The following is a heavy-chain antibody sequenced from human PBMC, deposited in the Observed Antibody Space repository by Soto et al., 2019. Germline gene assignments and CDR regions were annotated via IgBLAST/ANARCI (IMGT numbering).Heavy chain of an antibody. CDR3: AKDAGVRGWNYGMDV. Sequence: GGSLRLSCAASGFTFDGYTMHWVRQAPGKGLEWVSLISWDGGSTYYADSVKGRFTISRDNSKNSLYLQMNSLRTEDTALYYCAKDAGVRGWNYGMDVWGQGTTVTVSS. V-gene: IGHV3-43*01. CDR1: GFTFDGYT. J-gene: IGHJ6*02. D-gene: IGHD3-10*01. CDR2: ISWDGGST.